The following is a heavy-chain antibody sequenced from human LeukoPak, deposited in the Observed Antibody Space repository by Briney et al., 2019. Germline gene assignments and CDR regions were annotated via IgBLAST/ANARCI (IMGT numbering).Heavy chain of an antibody. J-gene: IGHJ4*02. CDR2: ISGSGVST. CDR1: GFIFSSYA. Sequence: GGSLRLSCAATGFIFSSYAMSWVRQAPGKGLEWVSAISGSGVSTYYADSVKGRFSISRDSSKNTLYLQMNSLRAEDTAVYYCAKGREAYAGSYTPFDYWGQGTLITVSS. D-gene: IGHD1-26*01. CDR3: AKGREAYAGSYTPFDY. V-gene: IGHV3-23*01.